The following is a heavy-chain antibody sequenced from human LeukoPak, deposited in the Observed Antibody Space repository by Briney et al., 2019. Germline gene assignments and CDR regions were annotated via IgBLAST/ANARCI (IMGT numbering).Heavy chain of an antibody. Sequence: GSLRLSCAASGFTVSSNYMTWVRQPPGKGLEWIGEIYHSGSTNYNPSLKSRVTISVDKSKNQFSLKLSSVTAADTAVYYCARARNWGVFDYWGQGTLVTVSS. V-gene: IGHV4-4*02. CDR3: ARARNWGVFDY. D-gene: IGHD7-27*01. CDR2: IYHSGST. CDR1: GFTVSSNY. J-gene: IGHJ4*02.